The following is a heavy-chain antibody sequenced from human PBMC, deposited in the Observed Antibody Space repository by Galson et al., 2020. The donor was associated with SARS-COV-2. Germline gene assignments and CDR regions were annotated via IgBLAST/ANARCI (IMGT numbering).Heavy chain of an antibody. Sequence: SGPTLVKPTETLTLTCTVSGFSLTNAATGVTWIRQPPGKALEWLAHIFSNEDKSYNTSLKSRLTISKDTSKSQVVLTMTNMDPVDTATYYCARIRCTSPGCYDNWFDPWGQGTLVTVSS. D-gene: IGHD2-2*01. CDR1: GFSLTNAATG. V-gene: IGHV2-26*01. J-gene: IGHJ5*02. CDR3: ARIRCTSPGCYDNWFDP. CDR2: IFSNEDK.